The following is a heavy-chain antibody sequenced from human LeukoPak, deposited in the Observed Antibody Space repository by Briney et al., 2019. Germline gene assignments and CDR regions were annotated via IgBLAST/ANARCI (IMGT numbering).Heavy chain of an antibody. Sequence: SETLSLTCTVSGGSTSSYYWSWIRQPPGKGLEWIGYIYYSGSTNYNPSLKSRVTISVDTSKNQFSLKLSSVTAADTAVYYCARDLSIAARPGWFDPWGQGTLVTVSS. CDR2: IYYSGST. V-gene: IGHV4-59*01. J-gene: IGHJ5*02. D-gene: IGHD6-6*01. CDR3: ARDLSIAARPGWFDP. CDR1: GGSTSSYY.